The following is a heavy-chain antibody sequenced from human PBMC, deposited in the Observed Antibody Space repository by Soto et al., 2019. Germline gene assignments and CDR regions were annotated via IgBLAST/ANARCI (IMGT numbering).Heavy chain of an antibody. Sequence: EVQLVESGGGLVQPGGSLRLSCAASGFTFSSYWMHWVRQAPGKGLALVSRLNSDGRSTSYADSVKGRFTISRDNAKNTLYLQMNSLRAEDTAVYYCVRTSLVVAAATREDYWGQGTLVNVSS. J-gene: IGHJ4*02. CDR2: LNSDGRST. V-gene: IGHV3-74*01. CDR1: GFTFSSYW. CDR3: VRTSLVVAAATREDY. D-gene: IGHD2-15*01.